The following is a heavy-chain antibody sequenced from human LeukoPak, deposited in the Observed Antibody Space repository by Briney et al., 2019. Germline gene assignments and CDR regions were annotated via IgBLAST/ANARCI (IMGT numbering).Heavy chain of an antibody. CDR3: AKDRSGSLVAFDF. D-gene: IGHD3-10*01. J-gene: IGHJ3*01. CDR2: SSTYNGDR. Sequence: ASVKVSCKASGYAFNKYGIGWLRQAPGQNLEWMGWSSTYNGDRKSAQKFQGRVTMTTDTPTSTAYVELRSLRSDDTAMYYCAKDRSGSLVAFDFWGPGTMVTVSS. CDR1: GYAFNKYG. V-gene: IGHV1-18*01.